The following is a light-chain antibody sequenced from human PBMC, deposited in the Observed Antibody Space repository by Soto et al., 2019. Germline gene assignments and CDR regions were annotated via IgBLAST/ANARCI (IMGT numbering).Light chain of an antibody. Sequence: EILMTQSPATLSVSPGERATLSCRASQSVGSNLAWYQQKPGQAPSLLISGASTRATGIPARFSGSGSGTEFTLTISSLQSEDFAVYYCQQYIDWPETFGQGTKVDIK. CDR1: QSVGSN. J-gene: IGKJ2*01. CDR3: QQYIDWPET. V-gene: IGKV3D-15*01. CDR2: GAS.